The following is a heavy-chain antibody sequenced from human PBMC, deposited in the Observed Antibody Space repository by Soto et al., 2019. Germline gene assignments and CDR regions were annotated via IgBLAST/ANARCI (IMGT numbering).Heavy chain of an antibody. D-gene: IGHD2-2*01. CDR2: INGGNGDT. CDR1: GYSFTSYA. V-gene: IGHV1-3*01. Sequence: ASVKVSCKASGYSFTSYAMHWVRQAPGQRLEWMGWINGGNGDTKYSQKFQGRVTITIDTSTSTAYMELSSLRSEDTAVYYCASAPGGYCSSTSCYVDNWFDPWGQGTLVTVSS. J-gene: IGHJ5*02. CDR3: ASAPGGYCSSTSCYVDNWFDP.